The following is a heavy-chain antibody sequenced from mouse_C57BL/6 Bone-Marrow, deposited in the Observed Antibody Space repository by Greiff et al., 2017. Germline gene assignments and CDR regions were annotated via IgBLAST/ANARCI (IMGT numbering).Heavy chain of an antibody. D-gene: IGHD1-1*01. CDR2: IHPNSGST. J-gene: IGHJ3*01. CDR1: GYTFTSYW. V-gene: IGHV1-64*01. Sequence: QVQLQQPGAELVKPGASVKLSCKASGYTFTSYWMHWVKQRPGQGLEWIGMIHPNSGSTNYNEKFKSKATLTVDKSSSTAYMQLSSLTSEDSAVYYCARRRYPEAWFAYWGQGTLVTVSA. CDR3: ARRRYPEAWFAY.